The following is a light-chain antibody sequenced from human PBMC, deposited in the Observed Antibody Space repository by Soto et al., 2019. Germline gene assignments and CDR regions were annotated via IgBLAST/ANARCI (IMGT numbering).Light chain of an antibody. CDR1: SSNIGSNT. V-gene: IGLV1-44*01. Sequence: QSVLTQPPSVSGTPGQRVTISCSGSSSNIGSNTVNWYQQFPGTAPRLLIYSSYQRPSGVPDQFSGSQSGTSASLAISGLQSDDEADYYCAAWDDSLKAIFGGGTQLTVL. CDR3: AAWDDSLKAI. J-gene: IGLJ7*01. CDR2: SSY.